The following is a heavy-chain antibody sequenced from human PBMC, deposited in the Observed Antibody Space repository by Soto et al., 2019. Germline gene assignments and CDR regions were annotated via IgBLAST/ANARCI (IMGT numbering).Heavy chain of an antibody. V-gene: IGHV6-1*01. CDR1: GDSVSSNRAG. Sequence: SQTQSITCDLPGDSVSSNRAGWSWVRQSPSRGLEWLGRTYYRSKWYYEYAVSVRGRITINPDTSKNQYSLQLNSVTPEDTAVYFCARGEQYSGRIFDYWGQGTLVTVSS. CDR2: TYYRSKWYY. J-gene: IGHJ4*01. D-gene: IGHD1-26*01. CDR3: ARGEQYSGRIFDY.